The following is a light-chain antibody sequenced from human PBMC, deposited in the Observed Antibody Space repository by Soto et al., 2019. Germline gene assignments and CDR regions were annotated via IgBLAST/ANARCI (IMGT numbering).Light chain of an antibody. Sequence: PGERATLSCRASQSVTSTYLAWSQQKPGQAPRLLIFGASTRATGIPDRFSGSGSGTDFTLTISRLEPEDFAVYYCHQFDNSRYTFGQGIILEIK. CDR3: HQFDNSRYT. V-gene: IGKV3-20*01. CDR1: QSVTSTY. J-gene: IGKJ2*01. CDR2: GAS.